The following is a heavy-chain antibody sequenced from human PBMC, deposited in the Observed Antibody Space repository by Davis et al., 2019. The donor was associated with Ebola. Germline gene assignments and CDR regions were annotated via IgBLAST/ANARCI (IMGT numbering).Heavy chain of an antibody. CDR3: AKGLRGGWYQDAFDI. J-gene: IGHJ3*02. D-gene: IGHD6-19*01. CDR1: GFTFSSYS. V-gene: IGHV3-21*04. CDR2: ISSSSSYI. Sequence: GGSLRLSCAASGFTFSSYSMNWVRQAPGKGLEWVSSISSSSSYIYYADSVKGRFTISRDNSKNTLYLQMNSLRAEDTAVYYCAKGLRGGWYQDAFDIWGQGTMVTVSS.